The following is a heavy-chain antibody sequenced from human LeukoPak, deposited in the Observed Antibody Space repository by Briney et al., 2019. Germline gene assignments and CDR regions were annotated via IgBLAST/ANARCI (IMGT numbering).Heavy chain of an antibody. CDR1: GYTFTGYY. V-gene: IGHV1-2*02. D-gene: IGHD2-15*01. J-gene: IGHJ5*02. CDR3: ARVRYCSGGSCYSYNWFDP. CDR2: INLNSGGT. Sequence: ASVKVSCKASGYTFTGYYMHWVRQAPGQGLEWMGWINLNSGGTNYAQKFQGRVTMTRDTSISTAYMELSRLRSDDTAVYYCARVRYCSGGSCYSYNWFDPWGQGTLVTVSS.